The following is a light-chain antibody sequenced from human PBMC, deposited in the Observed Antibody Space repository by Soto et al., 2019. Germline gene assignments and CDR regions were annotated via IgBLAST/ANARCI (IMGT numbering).Light chain of an antibody. Sequence: DIQMTQSPSMLSASVGDRVTVTCRASQSIDKWLAWYQQKPGKAPKLLMYKASLLQSGIPSRFSGSGSGTESTLTISSLQSDDVASYYCQQYSKYPWTFGQGTKVEV. J-gene: IGKJ1*01. CDR3: QQYSKYPWT. CDR1: QSIDKW. CDR2: KAS. V-gene: IGKV1-5*03.